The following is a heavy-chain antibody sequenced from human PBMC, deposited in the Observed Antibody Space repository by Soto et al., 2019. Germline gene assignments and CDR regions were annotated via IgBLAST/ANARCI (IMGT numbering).Heavy chain of an antibody. D-gene: IGHD3-3*01. Sequence: PSETLSLTCTVSGGSISGNYWNWIRQPPGKGLEWIGYIYHNGITSYSPSLKSRVSISLDTSKNQFSLKLSSVTAADTAVYYCARDSPRTAVFGPFYYFTMDVWGPGTTVTVSS. CDR2: IYHNGIT. CDR1: GGSISGNY. CDR3: ARDSPRTAVFGPFYYFTMDV. J-gene: IGHJ6*02. V-gene: IGHV4-59*01.